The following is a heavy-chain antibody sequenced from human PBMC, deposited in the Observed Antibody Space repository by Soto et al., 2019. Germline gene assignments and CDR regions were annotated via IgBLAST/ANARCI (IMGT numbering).Heavy chain of an antibody. Sequence: ASVKVSCKASGYTFTGYYMHWVRQAPGQGLEWMGWINPNSGGTNYAQKFQGRVTMTRDTSISTAYMELSRLRSDDTAVYYCARGLGNCGTSSCYPLEAPDYWGQGTLVTVSS. CDR2: INPNSGGT. V-gene: IGHV1-2*02. D-gene: IGHD2-2*01. CDR3: ARGLGNCGTSSCYPLEAPDY. J-gene: IGHJ4*02. CDR1: GYTFTGYY.